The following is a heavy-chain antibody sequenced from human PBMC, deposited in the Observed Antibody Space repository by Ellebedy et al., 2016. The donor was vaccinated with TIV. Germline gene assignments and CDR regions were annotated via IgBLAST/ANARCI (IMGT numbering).Heavy chain of an antibody. CDR3: ARDDSRPGNGFDI. CDR2: INQDGSGK. CDR1: GFTFSTYW. V-gene: IGHV3-7*01. Sequence: GGSLRLSCTASGFTFSTYWMTWVRQAPGKGLEWVANINQDGSGKYYVDSVKGRFTISRDNAKNSLYLQMNSLRAEDTAVYYCARDDSRPGNGFDIWGLGTMVTVSS. D-gene: IGHD1-1*01. J-gene: IGHJ3*02.